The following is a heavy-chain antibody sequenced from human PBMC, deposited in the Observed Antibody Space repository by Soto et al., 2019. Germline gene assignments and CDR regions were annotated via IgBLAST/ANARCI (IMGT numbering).Heavy chain of an antibody. Sequence: ASVKVSCKASNYTFITYGITWVRQAPGQGLEWVGWITPYNGNTNYGQNFQGRVTMTTDTSTSTAYMELGSLTTDDTAVYYCARDTSFYFDYWGQGTRVTVSS. D-gene: IGHD2-2*01. CDR3: ARDTSFYFDY. CDR2: ITPYNGNT. CDR1: NYTFITYG. J-gene: IGHJ4*02. V-gene: IGHV1-18*01.